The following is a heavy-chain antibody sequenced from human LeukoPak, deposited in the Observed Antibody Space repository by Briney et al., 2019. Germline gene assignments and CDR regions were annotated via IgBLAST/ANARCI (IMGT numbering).Heavy chain of an antibody. CDR2: ITPNSGGT. V-gene: IGHV1-2*02. Sequence: ASVKVSCKASGYTFTGYYMHWVRQAPGQGLEWMGWITPNSGGTNYAQKFQGRVTMTRDTSISTAYMELSRLRSDDTAVYYCARTTSGSWYFDYWGQGTLVTVSS. CDR3: ARTTSGSWYFDY. J-gene: IGHJ4*02. D-gene: IGHD6-13*01. CDR1: GYTFTGYY.